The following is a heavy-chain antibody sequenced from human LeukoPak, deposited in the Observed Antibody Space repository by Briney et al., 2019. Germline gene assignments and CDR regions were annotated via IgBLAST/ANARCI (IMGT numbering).Heavy chain of an antibody. V-gene: IGHV3-74*03. D-gene: IGHD6-13*01. CDR2: INPDGSDT. Sequence: GGSLRLSCAASGFTFGNYWMHRVRQTPGKGLMWVSRINPDGSDTAYADSVKGRFTFSRDNAKRTLYLQMNSLRVEDMAVYYCTRDSFSSRGGIYYYFGMDVWGQGTTVTVSS. CDR3: TRDSFSSRGGIYYYFGMDV. CDR1: GFTFGNYW. J-gene: IGHJ6*02.